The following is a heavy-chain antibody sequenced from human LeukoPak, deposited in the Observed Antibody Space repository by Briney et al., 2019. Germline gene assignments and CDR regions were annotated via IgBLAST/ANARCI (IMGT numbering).Heavy chain of an antibody. Sequence: PGGSLRLSCAASGFTFSSYAMHWVRQAPGKGLEWVAVISYDGSNKYYADSVKGRFTISRDNSKNSLYLQMNSLRAEDTAVYYCARDFYCSGGSCYGASYYYGMDVWGQGTTVTVSS. J-gene: IGHJ6*02. CDR1: GFTFSSYA. V-gene: IGHV3-30-3*01. CDR2: ISYDGSNK. CDR3: ARDFYCSGGSCYGASYYYGMDV. D-gene: IGHD2-15*01.